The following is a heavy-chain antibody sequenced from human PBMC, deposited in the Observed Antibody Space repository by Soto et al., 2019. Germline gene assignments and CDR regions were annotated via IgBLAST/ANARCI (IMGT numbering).Heavy chain of an antibody. J-gene: IGHJ3*02. CDR2: ITSSGDTT. V-gene: IGHV3-23*01. Sequence: GGSLRLSCAASGFIFIKYAMNWVRQAPGKGLEWVSAITSSGDTTDYAESVRGRFTISRDNSINALYLHMRSLRPEDTAVYYCAHPRGYGVFDAVDIWGQGTMVTVSS. CDR3: AHPRGYGVFDAVDI. CDR1: GFIFIKYA. D-gene: IGHD4-17*01.